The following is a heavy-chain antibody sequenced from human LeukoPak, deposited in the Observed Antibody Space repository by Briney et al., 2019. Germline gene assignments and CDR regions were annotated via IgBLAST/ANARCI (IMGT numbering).Heavy chain of an antibody. CDR1: GGSISSSSYY. CDR3: ARDSYGKDIDY. J-gene: IGHJ4*02. CDR2: IYYSGST. V-gene: IGHV4-39*07. Sequence: SETLSLTCTVSGGSISSSSYYWGWIRQPPGKGLEWIGSIYYSGSTYYNPSLKSRVTISVDTSKNQFSLKLSSVTAADTAVYYCARDSYGKDIDYWGQGTLVTVSS. D-gene: IGHD5-18*01.